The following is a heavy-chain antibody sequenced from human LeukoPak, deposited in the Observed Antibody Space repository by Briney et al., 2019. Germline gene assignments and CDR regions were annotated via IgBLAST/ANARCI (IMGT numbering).Heavy chain of an antibody. D-gene: IGHD6-6*01. V-gene: IGHV4-59*01. J-gene: IGHJ4*02. CDR1: GGSISSYY. Sequence: SETLSLTCTVSGGSISSYYWSWIRQPPGKGLEWIGYIYYSGSTNYNPSLKSRVTISVDTSKNQFSLKLSSVTAADTAVYYCARISTSAPYFDYWGQGTLVTVSS. CDR3: ARISTSAPYFDY. CDR2: IYYSGST.